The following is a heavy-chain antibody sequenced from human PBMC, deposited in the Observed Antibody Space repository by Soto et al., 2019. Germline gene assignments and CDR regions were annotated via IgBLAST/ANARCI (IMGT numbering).Heavy chain of an antibody. CDR3: AKVGASGWTYYYGMDV. Sequence: QVQLEEFGGGVVQPGRSLRLSCAASGFSFSSYGMNWVRQAPGNGLEWVAVISYDSTKIYYADSVKGRFTISRDNSKNTVYLQMNSLSADDTAMYYCAKVGASGWTYYYGMDVWGQGTTVTVSS. J-gene: IGHJ6*02. CDR2: ISYDSTKI. V-gene: IGHV3-30*18. D-gene: IGHD6-19*01. CDR1: GFSFSSYG.